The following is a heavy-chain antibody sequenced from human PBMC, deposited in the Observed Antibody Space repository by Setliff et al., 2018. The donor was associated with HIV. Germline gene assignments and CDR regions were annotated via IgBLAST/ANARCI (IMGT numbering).Heavy chain of an antibody. Sequence: SVKVSCKAFGGTFSSYAFSWVREAPGQGLEWMGGIIPFFHSQNYAQRFQGRLTITADEFTTTAYMELSSLRSEDTAIYYCARPAVLISTDYYYYMDVWGQGTTVTVSS. D-gene: IGHD6-19*01. CDR1: GGTFSSYA. CDR2: IIPFFHSQ. V-gene: IGHV1-69*13. J-gene: IGHJ6*02. CDR3: ARPAVLISTDYYYYMDV.